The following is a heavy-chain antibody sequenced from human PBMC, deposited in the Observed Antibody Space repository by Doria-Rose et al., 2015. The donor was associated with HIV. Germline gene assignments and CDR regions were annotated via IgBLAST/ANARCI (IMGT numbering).Heavy chain of an antibody. J-gene: IGHJ4*02. CDR1: GVSLSSPGMG. D-gene: IGHD6-13*01. Sequence: TLTCTVSGVSLSSPGMGVSWIRQPAGKALEWLANIFSDDESSYKTSLKSRLTISRCTSKSQVVLTMTDMDPVDTATYYCARIKSSRWYHKYYFDFWGQGTLVIVSA. V-gene: IGHV2-26*01. CDR3: ARIKSSRWYHKYYFDF. CDR2: IFSDDES.